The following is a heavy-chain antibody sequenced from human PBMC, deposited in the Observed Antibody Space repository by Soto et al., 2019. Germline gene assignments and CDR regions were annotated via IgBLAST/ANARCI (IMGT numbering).Heavy chain of an antibody. CDR1: GGTFSRYS. CDR2: IIPLFGKA. V-gene: IGHV1-69*13. D-gene: IGHD3-22*01. J-gene: IGHJ4*02. CDR3: AKDGTLYDSSGYYYLY. Sequence: SVKVSCKASGGTFSRYSISWVLQAPGQGLEWMGGIIPLFGKANYAQKFQGRVTITADESTSTAYMELSSLRSEDTAVYYCAKDGTLYDSSGYYYLYWGQGTLVTVSS.